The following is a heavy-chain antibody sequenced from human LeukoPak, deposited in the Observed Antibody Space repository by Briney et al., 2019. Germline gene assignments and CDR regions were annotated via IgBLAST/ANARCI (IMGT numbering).Heavy chain of an antibody. Sequence: GGSLRLSCAASGFTFSSYAMTWVRQAPGKGLEWVSSISVNGGTTYYADSVKGRFTISRDNSKNTLYLQMNSLRAEDTAVYYCVKGGGNVRRYFEYWGQGTLVTVSS. D-gene: IGHD4-23*01. CDR2: ISVNGGTT. J-gene: IGHJ4*02. V-gene: IGHV3-23*01. CDR1: GFTFSSYA. CDR3: VKGGGNVRRYFEY.